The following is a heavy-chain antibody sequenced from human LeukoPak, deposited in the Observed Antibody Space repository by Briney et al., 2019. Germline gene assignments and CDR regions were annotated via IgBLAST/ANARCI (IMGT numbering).Heavy chain of an antibody. D-gene: IGHD2-15*01. CDR3: ARGGGNCSGGSCYDY. CDR2: IYYSGST. Sequence: SETLSLTCSVSGGSISRSDYYWSWIRQPPGKGLEWIGYIYYSGSTNYNPSLKSRVTISVDTSKNQFSLKLSSVTAADTAVYYCARGGGNCSGGSCYDYWGQGTLVTVSS. J-gene: IGHJ4*02. CDR1: GGSISRSDYY. V-gene: IGHV4-61*08.